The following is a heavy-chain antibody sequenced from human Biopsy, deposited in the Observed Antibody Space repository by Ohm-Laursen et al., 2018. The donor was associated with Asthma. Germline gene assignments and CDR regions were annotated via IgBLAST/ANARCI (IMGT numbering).Heavy chain of an antibody. D-gene: IGHD3-16*01. J-gene: IGHJ2*01. CDR2: IDPNSGGT. CDR1: GYPFTDYS. V-gene: IGHV1-2*06. Sequence: SVKVSCKASGYPFTDYSVHWVRQAPGQGLEWMGRIDPNSGGTNYAQKFLGRVTMTRDTSVNTAFMVLSRLRSDDTAVYYCARIKIRIGAGTDRYFDLWGRGTPVTVSS. CDR3: ARIKIRIGAGTDRYFDL.